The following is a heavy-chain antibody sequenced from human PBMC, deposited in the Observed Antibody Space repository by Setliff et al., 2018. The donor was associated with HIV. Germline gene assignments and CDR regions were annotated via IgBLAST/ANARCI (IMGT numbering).Heavy chain of an antibody. CDR3: AREPTGGWFDP. Sequence: PSEALSLTCAVYGGSFSGYYWSWIRQTPGKGLEWIGEINHSGSTHYNPSLKSRVTISVDTSKNQFSLKLSSVTAADTAVYYCAREPTGGWFDPWGQGTLVTVSS. J-gene: IGHJ5*02. D-gene: IGHD3-10*01. V-gene: IGHV4-34*01. CDR2: INHSGST. CDR1: GGSFSGYY.